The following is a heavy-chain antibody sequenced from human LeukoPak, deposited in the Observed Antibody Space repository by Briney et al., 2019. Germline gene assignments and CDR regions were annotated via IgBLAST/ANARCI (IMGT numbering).Heavy chain of an antibody. CDR2: IKQDGSEK. J-gene: IGHJ4*02. CDR3: ARDGPARGYSV. V-gene: IGHV3-7*01. D-gene: IGHD5-18*01. CDR1: GFTFSSYW. Sequence: GGSLRLSCAASGFTFSSYWMSWVRQAPGKGLEWVANIKQDGSEKYYVGSVKGRFTISRDDAKNSLYLQMNSLRAEDTAVYYCARDGPARGYSVWGQGTLVTVSS.